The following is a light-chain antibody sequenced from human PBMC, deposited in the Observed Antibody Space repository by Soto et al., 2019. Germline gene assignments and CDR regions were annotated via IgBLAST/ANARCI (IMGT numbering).Light chain of an antibody. Sequence: QSVLTQPPSVSGAPGQWVTIACTGSSSNIGAGYDVHWYQQFQGTAPKLLIFGNDNRPSGVPDRFSGSKSATSASLAITGLQAEDEADYYCQSYDSSLGGWVFGGGTKLTVL. CDR1: SSNIGAGYD. V-gene: IGLV1-40*01. CDR2: GND. CDR3: QSYDSSLGGWV. J-gene: IGLJ3*02.